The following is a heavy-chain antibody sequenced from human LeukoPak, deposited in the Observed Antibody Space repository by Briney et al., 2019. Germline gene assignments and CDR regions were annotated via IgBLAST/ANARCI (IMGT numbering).Heavy chain of an antibody. Sequence: ASVKVSCTASGGTFSSYTISWVRQAPGQGLEWMGGIIPIFGTANYAQKFQGRVTIIADESTSTAYMELSSLRSEDTAVYYCARRGQQGHYYGMDVWGQGTTVTVSS. D-gene: IGHD6-13*01. CDR1: GGTFSSYT. CDR2: IIPIFGTA. J-gene: IGHJ6*02. V-gene: IGHV1-69*13. CDR3: ARRGQQGHYYGMDV.